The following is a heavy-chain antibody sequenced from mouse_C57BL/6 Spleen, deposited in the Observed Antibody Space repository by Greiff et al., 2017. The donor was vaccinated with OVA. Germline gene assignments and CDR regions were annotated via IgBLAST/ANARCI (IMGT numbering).Heavy chain of an antibody. V-gene: IGHV5-9*01. CDR3: ARRYEYFDV. CDR2: ISGGGGNT. Sequence: EVKVVESGGGLVKPGGSLKLSCAASGFTFSSYTMSWVRQTPEKRLEWVATISGGGGNTYYPDSVKGRFTISRDNAKNTLYLQMSSLRSEDTALYYCARRYEYFDVWGTGTTVTVSS. D-gene: IGHD2-12*01. CDR1: GFTFSSYT. J-gene: IGHJ1*03.